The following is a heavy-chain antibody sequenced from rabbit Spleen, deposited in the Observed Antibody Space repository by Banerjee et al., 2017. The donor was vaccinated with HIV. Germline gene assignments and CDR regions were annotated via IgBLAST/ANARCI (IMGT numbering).Heavy chain of an antibody. D-gene: IGHD4-1*01. V-gene: IGHV1S47*01. J-gene: IGHJ4*01. CDR3: ARDLDDVIGWNFGW. CDR1: GFDFSNYG. CDR2: IEPIFGDT. Sequence: QEQLVESGGGLVQPGGSLKLSCKASGFDFSNYGVSWVRQAPGKGLEWIGYIEPIFGDTYYANWVNGRFPISSHNAQNTLYLQLSSLTAADTATYFCARDLDDVIGWNFGWWGPGTLVTVS.